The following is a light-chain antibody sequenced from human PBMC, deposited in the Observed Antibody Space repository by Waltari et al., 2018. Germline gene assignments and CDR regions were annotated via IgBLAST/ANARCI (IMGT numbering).Light chain of an antibody. CDR3: QVWDSSTKDV. CDR1: NIGSKN. CDR2: MDS. J-gene: IGLJ1*01. V-gene: IGLV3-9*01. Sequence: SYELTQPLSVSVALGQTARITCGGNNIGSKNVHWYQQKPGQGPVLVMYMDSNGPAGIAERCSGSNAGNTATLAISGAQAGDEADYYCQVWDSSTKDVFGTGTKVTVL.